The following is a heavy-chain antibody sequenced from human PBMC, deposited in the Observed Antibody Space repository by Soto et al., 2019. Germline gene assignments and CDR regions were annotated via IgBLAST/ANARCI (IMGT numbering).Heavy chain of an antibody. V-gene: IGHV1-8*01. D-gene: IGHD4-17*01. Sequence: QVQLVQSGAEVKKPGASVKVSCKASGYIFTNYDINWVRQATGQGLEYLGWINPNSGNTGYVQKFKGRVTMTRNTSINTAYMELNSLRSEDTAVYSCARGIKYGDYSSWFDPWGQGTLLTVSS. CDR2: INPNSGNT. CDR3: ARGIKYGDYSSWFDP. CDR1: GYIFTNYD. J-gene: IGHJ5*02.